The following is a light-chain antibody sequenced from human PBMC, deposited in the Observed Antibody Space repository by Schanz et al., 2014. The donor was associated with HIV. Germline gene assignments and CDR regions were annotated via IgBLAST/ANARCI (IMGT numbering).Light chain of an antibody. J-gene: IGKJ4*01. CDR1: QSVSSSY. V-gene: IGKV3-20*01. CDR2: GAS. Sequence: MTQSPATLSVSPGEGAALSCRASQSVSSSYLAWYQQKPGQAPRLLIYGASSRATGIPDRFSGSGSGTDFTLTISRLEPEDFAVYYCQQYGSSPRTFGGGTKVEIK. CDR3: QQYGSSPRT.